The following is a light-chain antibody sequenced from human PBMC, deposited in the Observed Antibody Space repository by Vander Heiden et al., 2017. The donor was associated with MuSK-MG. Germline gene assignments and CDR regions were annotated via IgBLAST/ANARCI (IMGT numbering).Light chain of an antibody. V-gene: IGLV2-23*02. J-gene: IGLJ2*01. CDR1: SSDVGRYDL. CDR2: DVT. CDR3: SSYAGSDTLV. Sequence: QSVLTQPASVSGSPGQSITISCTGTSSDVGRYDLGSWYQHHPGKAPQLMIYDVTKRPSGVSYRFSGSKSANTASLTISGLQAEDEADYYCSSYAGSDTLVFGGGTKLTVL.